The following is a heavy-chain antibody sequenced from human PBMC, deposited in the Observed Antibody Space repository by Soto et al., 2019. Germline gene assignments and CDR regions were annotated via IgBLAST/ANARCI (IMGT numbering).Heavy chain of an antibody. CDR2: ISYDGINK. CDR1: GFIFSSCG. D-gene: IGHD3-16*01. V-gene: IGHV3-30*18. Sequence: QVQLVESGGGVVQPGRSLRLSCAASGFIFSSCGMHWVRQAPGKGLEWVAVISYDGINKYYGDSVKGRFAISRDNSKHTLNLQMNSLGVDNTAVYYCVNARGPFGGGREGSDYWGQGALVAVAS. J-gene: IGHJ4*02. CDR3: VNARGPFGGGREGSDY.